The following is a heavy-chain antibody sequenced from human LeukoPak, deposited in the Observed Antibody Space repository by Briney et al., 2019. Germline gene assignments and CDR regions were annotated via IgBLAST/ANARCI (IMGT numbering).Heavy chain of an antibody. D-gene: IGHD3-22*01. CDR2: IYYSGST. J-gene: IGHJ6*03. CDR3: AREVSSGYLAYYYYMDV. CDR1: GGSISSSSYY. V-gene: IGHV4-39*07. Sequence: SETLSLTCTVSGGSISSSSYYWGWIRQPPGKGLEWIGSIYYSGSTYYNPSLKSRVTISVDTSKNQFSLKLSSVTAADTAVYYCAREVSSGYLAYYYYMDVWGKGTTVTVSS.